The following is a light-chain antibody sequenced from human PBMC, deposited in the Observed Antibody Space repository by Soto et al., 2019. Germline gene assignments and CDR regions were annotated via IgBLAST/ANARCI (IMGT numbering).Light chain of an antibody. V-gene: IGKV1-5*03. J-gene: IGKJ1*01. CDR2: EAS. CDR1: QSISGS. CDR3: QQYNGYWT. Sequence: DIQMTQSPSTLSASVGDRVTITCRASQSISGSLAWYQQKPGKAPKLLIYEASNLKSGVPSRFSGRGSGTEYTLTISSQQPDDSASYYCQQYNGYWTFGQGTRVEIK.